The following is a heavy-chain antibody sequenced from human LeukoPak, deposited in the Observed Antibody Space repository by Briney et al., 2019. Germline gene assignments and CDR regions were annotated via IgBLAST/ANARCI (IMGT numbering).Heavy chain of an antibody. V-gene: IGHV4-39*01. D-gene: IGHD3-9*01. Sequence: PSETLSLTCTVSGGSISSSSYYWGWIRQPPGKGLEWIGSIYYSGSTYYNPSLKSRVTISVDTSKNQFSLKLSSVAAADTAVYYCTRLSREILTGYYFGYWGQGTLVTVSS. CDR1: GGSISSSSYY. CDR2: IYYSGST. CDR3: TRLSREILTGYYFGY. J-gene: IGHJ4*02.